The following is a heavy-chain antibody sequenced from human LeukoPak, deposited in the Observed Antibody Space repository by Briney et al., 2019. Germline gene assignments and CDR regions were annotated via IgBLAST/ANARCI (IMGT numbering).Heavy chain of an antibody. D-gene: IGHD1-26*01. CDR1: GGTFSSYA. Sequence: SVKVSCKASGGTFSSYAISWVRQAPGQGLEWMGGIIPIFGTANYAQKFQGRVTITTDESTSTAYMELSSLRSEDTAVYYCARDQRGIVGATIIHWGQGTLVTVSS. V-gene: IGHV1-69*05. CDR2: IIPIFGTA. J-gene: IGHJ4*02. CDR3: ARDQRGIVGATIIH.